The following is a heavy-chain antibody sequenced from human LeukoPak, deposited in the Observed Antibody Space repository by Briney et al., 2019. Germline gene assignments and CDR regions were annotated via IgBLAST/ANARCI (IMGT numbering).Heavy chain of an antibody. CDR2: INHSGST. CDR1: GFTFSSSA. J-gene: IGHJ5*02. CDR3: ARGRYNWFDP. V-gene: IGHV4-34*01. Sequence: PGGSLRLSCAASGFTFSSSAMSWVRQPPGKGLEWIGEINHSGSTNYNPSLKSRVTISVDTSKNQFSLKLSSVTAADTAVYYCARGRYNWFDPRGQGTLVTVSS.